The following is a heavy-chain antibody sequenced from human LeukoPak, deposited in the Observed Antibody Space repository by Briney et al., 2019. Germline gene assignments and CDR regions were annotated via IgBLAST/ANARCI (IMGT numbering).Heavy chain of an antibody. Sequence: GASVKVSCKASGGTFTNYAFNWVRQAPGQGLEWMGRIIPIFDSAHYAQRFQGRITITTDEFSTTAYMTLSSLTSDDTAVYYCASQDASIYSESSTSPTYSDSGQGTLVTVSS. J-gene: IGHJ4*02. CDR1: GGTFTNYA. CDR3: ASQDASIYSESSTSPTYSD. D-gene: IGHD3-22*01. CDR2: IIPIFDSA. V-gene: IGHV1-69*05.